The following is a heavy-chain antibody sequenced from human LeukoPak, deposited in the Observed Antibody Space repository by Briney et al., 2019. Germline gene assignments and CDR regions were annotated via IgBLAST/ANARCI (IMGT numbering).Heavy chain of an antibody. D-gene: IGHD5-12*01. V-gene: IGHV1-58*02. CDR1: GFTFTSSA. J-gene: IGHJ4*02. CDR3: AATLPSGYDYRSFKYDY. Sequence: GASVKVSCKASGFTFTSSAMQWVRQARGQRLEWIGWIVVGSGNTNYAQKFQERVTITRDMSTSTAYMELSSLRSEDTAVYYCAATLPSGYDYRSFKYDYWGQGTLVTVSS. CDR2: IVVGSGNT.